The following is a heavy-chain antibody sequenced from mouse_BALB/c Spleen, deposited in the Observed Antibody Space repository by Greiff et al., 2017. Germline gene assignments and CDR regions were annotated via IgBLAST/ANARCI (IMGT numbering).Heavy chain of an antibody. CDR3: ARWGFYDGYYGFAY. CDR2: INPSTGYT. V-gene: IGHV1-7*01. CDR1: GYTFTSYW. Sequence: VQLQQSGAELAKPGASVKMSCKASGYTFTSYWMHWVKQRPGQGLEWIGYINPSTGYTEYNQKFKDKATLTADKSSSTAYMQLSSLTSEDSAVYYCARWGFYDGYYGFAYWGQGTLVTVSA. J-gene: IGHJ3*01. D-gene: IGHD2-3*01.